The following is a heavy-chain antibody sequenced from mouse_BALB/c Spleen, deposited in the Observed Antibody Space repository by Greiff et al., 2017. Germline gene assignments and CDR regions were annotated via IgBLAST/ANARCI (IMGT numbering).Heavy chain of an antibody. CDR2: IDPANGNT. V-gene: IGHV14-3*02. J-gene: IGHJ3*01. D-gene: IGHD2-2*01. CDR3: APLWLRRVWFAY. Sequence: VQLQQSGAELVKPGASVKLSCTASDFNIKDTYMHWVKQRPEQGLEWIGRIDPANGNTKYDPKFQGKATITADTSSNTAYLQLSSLTSEDTAVYYCAPLWLRRVWFAYWGQGTLVTVSA. CDR1: DFNIKDTY.